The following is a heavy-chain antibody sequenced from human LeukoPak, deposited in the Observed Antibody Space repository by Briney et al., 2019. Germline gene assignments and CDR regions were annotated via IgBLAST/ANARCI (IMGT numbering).Heavy chain of an antibody. CDR3: ARATVMAGYCTTTRCYKPFDI. D-gene: IGHD2-2*02. CDR2: IIPIFGTA. V-gene: IGHV1-69*05. CDR1: GGTFSSYA. Sequence: SVKVSCKASGGTFSSYAISWVRQAPGQGLEWMGGIIPIFGTANYAQKFQGRVTITTDESTSTAYMELSSLRSEDTAVYFCARATVMAGYCTTTRCYKPFDIWGQGTMVTVSS. J-gene: IGHJ3*02.